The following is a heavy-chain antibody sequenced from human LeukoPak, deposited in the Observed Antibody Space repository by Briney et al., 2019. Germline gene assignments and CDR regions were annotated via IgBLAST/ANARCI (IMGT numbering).Heavy chain of an antibody. CDR2: IKQDESEK. J-gene: IGHJ4*02. D-gene: IGHD3-10*01. CDR3: ARVNDYDSGSLYRPIDY. V-gene: IGHV3-7*01. Sequence: GGSLRLSCEASGFTFKKYWMSWFRQAPGKGLEWVANIKQDESEKNYVDSVKGRFTISRDNVKNSLYLQMNSLRAEDTAVYSCARVNDYDSGSLYRPIDYWGQGTLVTVSS. CDR1: GFTFKKYW.